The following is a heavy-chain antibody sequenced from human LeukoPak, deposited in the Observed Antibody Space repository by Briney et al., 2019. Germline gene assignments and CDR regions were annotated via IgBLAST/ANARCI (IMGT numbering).Heavy chain of an antibody. CDR3: ASSGHCGGDCYSSYYYYYMDV. CDR1: GFTFSSYE. J-gene: IGHJ6*03. D-gene: IGHD2-21*02. V-gene: IGHV3-48*03. CDR2: ISSSGSTI. Sequence: GGSLRLSCAASGFTFSSYEMNWVRQAPGKGLEWVSYISSSGSTIYYADSVKGRFTISRDNAKNSLYLQMNSLRAEDTALYYCASSGHCGGDCYSSYYYYYMDVWGKGTTVTVSS.